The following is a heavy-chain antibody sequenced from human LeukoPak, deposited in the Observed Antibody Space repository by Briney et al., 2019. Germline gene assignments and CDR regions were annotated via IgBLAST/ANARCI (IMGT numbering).Heavy chain of an antibody. CDR2: IRYDGSNK. J-gene: IGHJ5*02. CDR1: GFTFSSYG. CDR3: AKDHLRYFDWLLAA. Sequence: GGSLRLSCAASGFTFSSYGMHWVRQAPGKGLEWVAFIRYDGSNKYYADSVKGRFTISRDNSKNTLYLQMNSLRAEDTAVYYCAKDHLRYFDWLLAAWGQGTLVTVSS. V-gene: IGHV3-30*02. D-gene: IGHD3-9*01.